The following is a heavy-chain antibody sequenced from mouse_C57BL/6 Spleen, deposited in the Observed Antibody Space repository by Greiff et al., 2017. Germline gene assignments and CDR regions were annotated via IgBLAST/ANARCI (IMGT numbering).Heavy chain of an antibody. CDR2: ISSGGDYI. J-gene: IGHJ4*01. Sequence: EVKLQESGEGLVKPGGSLKLSCAASGFTFSSYAMSWVRQTPEKRLEWVAYISSGGDYIDYADTVKGRFTISRDNARNTLYLQRSRLKSEDTAMYYCTRVRDYGSSYDYYAMDYWGQGTSVTVSS. CDR1: GFTFSSYA. V-gene: IGHV5-9-1*02. CDR3: TRVRDYGSSYDYYAMDY. D-gene: IGHD1-1*01.